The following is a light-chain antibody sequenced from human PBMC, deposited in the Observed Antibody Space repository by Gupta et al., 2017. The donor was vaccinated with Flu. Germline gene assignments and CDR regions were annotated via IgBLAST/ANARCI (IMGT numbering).Light chain of an antibody. CDR1: ISDVGGYNY. CDR2: EVT. Sequence: TISDVGGYNYVSWYQQHPGKAPKLMIYEVTKRPSGVPDRFSGSKSGNTASLTVSGLQAEDEADYYCSSYAGSNNYVFGTGTKVTVL. J-gene: IGLJ1*01. V-gene: IGLV2-8*01. CDR3: SSYAGSNNYV.